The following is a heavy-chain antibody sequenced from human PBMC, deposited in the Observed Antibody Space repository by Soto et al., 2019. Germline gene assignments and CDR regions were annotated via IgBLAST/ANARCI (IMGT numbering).Heavy chain of an antibody. J-gene: IGHJ6*02. D-gene: IGHD6-6*01. CDR2: IYHSGST. CDR3: AXSIAARPGAYYYYGMDV. CDR1: GGSISSGGYS. V-gene: IGHV4-30-2*01. Sequence: PSETLSLTCAVSGGSISSGGYSWSWIRQPPGKGLEWIGYIYHSGSTYYNPSLKSRVTISVDRSKNQFSLKLSSVTAADTAVYYCAXSIAARPGAYYYYGMDVWGRGTTVTVSS.